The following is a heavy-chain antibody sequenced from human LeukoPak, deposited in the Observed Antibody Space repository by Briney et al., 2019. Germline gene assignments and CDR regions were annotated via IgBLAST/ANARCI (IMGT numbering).Heavy chain of an antibody. CDR3: AGFGELLRNGFDY. CDR2: IYYSGST. Sequence: PSETLSLTCTVSGGSISSYYWGWIRQPPGKGLEWIGSIYYSGSTYYNPSLKSRVTISVDTSKNQFSLKLSSVTAADTAVYYCAGFGELLRNGFDYWGQGTLVTVSS. D-gene: IGHD3-10*01. V-gene: IGHV4-39*07. CDR1: GGSISSYY. J-gene: IGHJ4*02.